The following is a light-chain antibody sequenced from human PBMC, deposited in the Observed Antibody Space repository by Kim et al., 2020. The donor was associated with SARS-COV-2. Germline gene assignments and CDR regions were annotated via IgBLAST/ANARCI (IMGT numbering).Light chain of an antibody. CDR1: QSLLHSHGYNY. Sequence: PASISCGSSQSLLHSHGYNYLDWYLQKPAPSPQLLIYLGSNRASGVPDRFSGSASGTDFTLKISRVEAEDVGIYYCMQALQTPPTFGQGTKLEIK. J-gene: IGKJ2*01. CDR3: MQALQTPPT. V-gene: IGKV2-28*01. CDR2: LGS.